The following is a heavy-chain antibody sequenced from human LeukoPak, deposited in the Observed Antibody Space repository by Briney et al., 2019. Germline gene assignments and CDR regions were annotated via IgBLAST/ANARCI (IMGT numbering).Heavy chain of an antibody. J-gene: IGHJ2*01. CDR2: IYHSGST. CDR3: ARVYCSSTSCYTLSWYFDL. D-gene: IGHD2-2*02. V-gene: IGHV4-38-2*02. Sequence: SETLSLTCTLSGYSISSGYYWGWIRQPPGKGLEWIGSIYHSGSTYYNPSLKSRVTISVDTSKHQFSLKLSSVTAADTAVYYCARVYCSSTSCYTLSWYFDLWGRGTLVTVSS. CDR1: GYSISSGYY.